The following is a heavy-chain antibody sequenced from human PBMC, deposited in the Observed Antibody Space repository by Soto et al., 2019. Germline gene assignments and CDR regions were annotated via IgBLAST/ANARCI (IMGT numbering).Heavy chain of an antibody. CDR2: IYHSGST. D-gene: IGHD6-13*01. J-gene: IGHJ4*02. CDR1: DGSLNSGGYS. V-gene: IGHV4-30-2*01. Sequence: QLQLQESGSGLVKPSQTLSLTCTVSDGSLNSGGYSWSWIRQPPGKGLAWIGNIYHSGSTYYNPYPKSRETISVDRSTDQCSLKLNSVTAADTAVYYWARVTAWQQQGWWYFDYWGQGTRVTVS. CDR3: ARVTAWQQQGWWYFDY.